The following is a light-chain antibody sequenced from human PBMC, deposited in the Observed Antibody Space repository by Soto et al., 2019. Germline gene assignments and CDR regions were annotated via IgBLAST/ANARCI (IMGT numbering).Light chain of an antibody. Sequence: EIVLTQSPGTLSLSPGERATLSCRAGQSVSSSYLAWYQQKPGQAPRLLIYGASSRATGIPDRISGSGSGTDFTLTISRLESEDFAVYYCQHYGTSPGLTFGGGTKVDNK. CDR2: GAS. V-gene: IGKV3-20*01. CDR3: QHYGTSPGLT. J-gene: IGKJ4*01. CDR1: QSVSSSY.